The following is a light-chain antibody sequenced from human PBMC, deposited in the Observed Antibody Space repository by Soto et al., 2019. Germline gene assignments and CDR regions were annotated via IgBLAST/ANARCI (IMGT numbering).Light chain of an antibody. Sequence: NFMLTQPHSVSESPGKTVTISCTRSSGNIASSSVQWYQQRPXSAPTTVIYEDRQRPSGVSDRFSGSINASSNSASLTISXXXTEDEADYFCQSYDASTPVVFGGGTKLTVL. V-gene: IGLV6-57*04. CDR3: QSYDASTPVV. CDR2: EDR. J-gene: IGLJ2*01. CDR1: SGNIASSS.